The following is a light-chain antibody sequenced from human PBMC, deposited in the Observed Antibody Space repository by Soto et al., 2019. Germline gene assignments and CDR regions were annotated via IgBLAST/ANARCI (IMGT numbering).Light chain of an antibody. CDR3: HQYCGSPHP. J-gene: IGKJ3*01. V-gene: IGKV3-20*01. CDR2: VAS. Sequence: EIVLTQSPGTLSLSPGERATLSCRATQSVSNYLAWYHRKPGQAPRLLIYVASSRSTGIIDRFSGSGSGTDFTLPISRLQPEDFAVYYCHQYCGSPHPFGPG. CDR1: QSVSNY.